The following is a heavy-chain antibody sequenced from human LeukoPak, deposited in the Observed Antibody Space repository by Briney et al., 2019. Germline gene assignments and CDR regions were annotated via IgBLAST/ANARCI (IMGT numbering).Heavy chain of an antibody. D-gene: IGHD5-24*01. CDR3: ANPGGPYEMATTLSY. CDR1: GFTFSSYA. Sequence: GGSLRLSCAASGFTFSSYAMHWVRQAPGKGLEWVAVISYDGSNKYYADSVKGRFTISRDNSKNTLYLQMNSLRAEDTAVYYCANPGGPYEMATTLSYWGQGTLVTVSS. J-gene: IGHJ4*02. V-gene: IGHV3-30*04. CDR2: ISYDGSNK.